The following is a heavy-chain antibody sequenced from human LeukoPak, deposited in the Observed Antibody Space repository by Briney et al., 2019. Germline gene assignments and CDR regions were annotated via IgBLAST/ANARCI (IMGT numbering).Heavy chain of an antibody. CDR1: GFTFSSYG. CDR3: ARAPSCSSTSCYSRWFDP. V-gene: IGHV3-30*03. CDR2: ISYDGSDK. J-gene: IGHJ5*02. D-gene: IGHD2-2*01. Sequence: GGSLRLSCAASGFTFSSYGMHWVRQAPGKGLEWVAVISYDGSDKNYADSVKGRFTISRDNAKNSLYLQMNSLRDEDTAVYYCARAPSCSSTSCYSRWFDPWGQGTLVTVSS.